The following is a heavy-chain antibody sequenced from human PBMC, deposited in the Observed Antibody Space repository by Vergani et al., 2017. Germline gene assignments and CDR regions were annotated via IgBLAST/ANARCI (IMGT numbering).Heavy chain of an antibody. CDR1: GFTVSSNY. Sequence: EVQLVESGGGLVQPGGSLRLSCAASGFTVSSNYMSWVRQAPGKGLGWVSVIYSGGSTYYADSVKGRFTISRDNSKNTLYLQMNSLRAEDMAVYYCARDLLTDDAFDIWGQGTMVTVSS. CDR3: ARDLLTDDAFDI. V-gene: IGHV3-66*01. CDR2: IYSGGST. J-gene: IGHJ3*02.